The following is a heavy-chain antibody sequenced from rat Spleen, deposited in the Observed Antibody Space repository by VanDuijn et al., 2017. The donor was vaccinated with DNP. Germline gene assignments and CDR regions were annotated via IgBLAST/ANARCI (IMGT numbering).Heavy chain of an antibody. CDR1: GYAITSNY. CDR3: ARWPGYNPPYAMDA. V-gene: IGHV3-1*01. Sequence: EVQLQESGPGLVKPSQSLSLTCSVTGYAITSNYWGWIRQFPGNKMEYIGHISYSGSTSYNPSLRSRISITRDTSKNQFFLQLNSVTTEDTATYYCARWPGYNPPYAMDAWGQGTSVTVSS. J-gene: IGHJ4*01. D-gene: IGHD1-4*01. CDR2: ISYSGST.